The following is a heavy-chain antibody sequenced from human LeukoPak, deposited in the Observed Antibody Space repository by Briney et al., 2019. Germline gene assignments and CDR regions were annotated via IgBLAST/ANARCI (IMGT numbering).Heavy chain of an antibody. CDR1: GGSISSYY. J-gene: IGHJ6*02. V-gene: IGHV4-59*01. CDR3: ARRSYDSSGYYGDYGMDV. CDR2: IYYSGST. D-gene: IGHD3-22*01. Sequence: SETLSLTCTVSGGSISSYYWSWIRQPPGKGLEWIGYIYYSGSTNYNPSLKSRVTISVDTSKNQFSLKLSSVTAADTAVYYCARRSYDSSGYYGDYGMDVWGQGTTVTASS.